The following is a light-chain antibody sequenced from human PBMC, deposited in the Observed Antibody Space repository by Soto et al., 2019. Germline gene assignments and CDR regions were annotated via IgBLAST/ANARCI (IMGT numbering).Light chain of an antibody. CDR1: QSVNSN. J-gene: IGKJ4*01. CDR3: QQYNDWPLT. V-gene: IGKV3-15*01. Sequence: EKVMTQSPAALSVSLGVRATLSCRASQSVNSNLAWYQRKPGQAPRLLLYGASTRATGIPARFSGSASGTEFTLTISSLQSEDSAVYYCQQYNDWPLTFGGGTKVDIK. CDR2: GAS.